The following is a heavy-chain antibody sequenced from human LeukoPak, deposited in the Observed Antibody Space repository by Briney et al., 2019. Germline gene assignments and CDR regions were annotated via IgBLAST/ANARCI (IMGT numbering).Heavy chain of an antibody. CDR1: GYTFSSYA. CDR3: VRYYGPGSPSFDY. J-gene: IGHJ4*02. V-gene: IGHV1-3*01. Sequence: ASVKVSCKASGYTFSSYAINWVRQAPGQRLEWMGWINAGNGNTKSPQKFQGRVTFTRDTSASTAYMELSSLRSEDTAVYYCVRYYGPGSPSFDYWGQGTLVTVSS. CDR2: INAGNGNT. D-gene: IGHD3-10*01.